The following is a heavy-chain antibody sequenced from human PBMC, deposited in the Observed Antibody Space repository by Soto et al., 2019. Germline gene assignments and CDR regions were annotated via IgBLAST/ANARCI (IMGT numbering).Heavy chain of an antibody. CDR1: GGTFSSYT. CDR2: IIPLFGTT. J-gene: IGHJ6*02. V-gene: IGHV1-69*06. CDR3: ARGPPTMIVGSFYYYGVDL. D-gene: IGHD3-22*01. Sequence: GASVKVSCKPSGGTFSSYTISWVRQAPGQGLEWMGGIIPLFGTTNSAQRFQGRVTITADTSTSTAYMELTRLRSDDTAVYYCARGPPTMIVGSFYYYGVDLWGQGTTVTVSS.